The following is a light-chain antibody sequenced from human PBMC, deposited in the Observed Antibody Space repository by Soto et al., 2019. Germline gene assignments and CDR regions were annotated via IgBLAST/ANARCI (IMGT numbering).Light chain of an antibody. Sequence: QLVLTQPPSVSGAPGQRVTISCTGSSSNIGAGFDVHWYQQLPGTAPKLLISGNTNRPSGVPDRFSGSKSGTSASLAITGLQAEDEADYYCQSYDSGLFGLIFGTGTKLTVL. CDR2: GNT. J-gene: IGLJ1*01. V-gene: IGLV1-40*01. CDR3: QSYDSGLFGLI. CDR1: SSNIGAGFD.